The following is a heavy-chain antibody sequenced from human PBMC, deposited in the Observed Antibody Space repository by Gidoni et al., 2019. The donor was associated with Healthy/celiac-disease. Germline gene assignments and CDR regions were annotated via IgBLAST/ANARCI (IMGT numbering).Heavy chain of an antibody. J-gene: IGHJ3*02. V-gene: IGHV3-23*01. D-gene: IGHD6-6*01. CDR2: ISGSGGST. CDR1: GFTFSSYA. Sequence: EVQLLESGGGLVQPGGSLRLSCAASGFTFSSYAMSWVRQAPGKGLEWVSAISGSGGSTYYADSVKGRFTISRDNSKNTLYLQMNSLRAEDTAVYYCASPGPGREYSSSGGAFDIWGQGTMVTVSS. CDR3: ASPGPGREYSSSGGAFDI.